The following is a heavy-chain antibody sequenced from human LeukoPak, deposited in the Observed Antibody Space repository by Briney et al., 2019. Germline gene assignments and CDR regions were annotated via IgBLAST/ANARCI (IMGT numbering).Heavy chain of an antibody. J-gene: IGHJ3*02. Sequence: SETLSLTCTVSGGSISSGGYYWSWIRQHPGKGLEWIGYIYYGGSTYYNPSLKSRVTISVDTSKNQFSLKLSSVTAADTAVYYCARGGYSGYDLAFDIWGQGTMVTVSS. D-gene: IGHD5-12*01. CDR1: GGSISSGGYY. CDR2: IYYGGST. CDR3: ARGGYSGYDLAFDI. V-gene: IGHV4-31*03.